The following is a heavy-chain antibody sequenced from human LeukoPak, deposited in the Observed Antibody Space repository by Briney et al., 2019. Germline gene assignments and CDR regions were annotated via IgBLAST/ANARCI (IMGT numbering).Heavy chain of an antibody. Sequence: GGSLRLSCTASGFTFGDYAMNWFRQAPGKGLEWVGFSRSKAYGGTTEYAASVKGRFTISRDDSKNIAYLQMNSLKTEDTAVYYCGSGSGWYSPDYWGQGTLVTVSS. D-gene: IGHD6-19*01. CDR2: SRSKAYGGTT. J-gene: IGHJ4*02. V-gene: IGHV3-49*03. CDR1: GFTFGDYA. CDR3: GSGSGWYSPDY.